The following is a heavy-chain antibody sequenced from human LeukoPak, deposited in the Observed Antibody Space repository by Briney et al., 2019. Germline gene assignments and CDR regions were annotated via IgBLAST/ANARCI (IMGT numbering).Heavy chain of an antibody. CDR1: GGSFSGYY. CDR2: INHSGST. Sequence: ETLSLTCAVYGGSFSGYYWSWIRQPPGKGLEWIGEINHSGSTNYNPSLKRGVTISADTSKNQFSLKLSSVTAADTAVYYCARGYCSSTSCYDFDYWGQGTLVTVSS. D-gene: IGHD2-2*01. J-gene: IGHJ4*02. CDR3: ARGYCSSTSCYDFDY. V-gene: IGHV4-34*01.